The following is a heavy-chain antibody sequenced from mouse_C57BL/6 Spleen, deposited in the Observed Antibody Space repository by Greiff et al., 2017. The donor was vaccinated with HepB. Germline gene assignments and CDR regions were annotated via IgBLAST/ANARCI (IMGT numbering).Heavy chain of an antibody. CDR3: HIYDDYEGFAY. CDR1: GYTFTSYW. V-gene: IGHV1-64*01. D-gene: IGHD2-4*01. Sequence: VQLQQPGAELVKPGASVKLSCKASGYTFTSYWMHWVKQRPGQGLEWIGMIHPNSGSTNYNEKFKSKATLTVDKSSSTAYMQLSSLTSEDSAVYYCHIYDDYEGFAYWGQGTLVTVSA. CDR2: IHPNSGST. J-gene: IGHJ3*01.